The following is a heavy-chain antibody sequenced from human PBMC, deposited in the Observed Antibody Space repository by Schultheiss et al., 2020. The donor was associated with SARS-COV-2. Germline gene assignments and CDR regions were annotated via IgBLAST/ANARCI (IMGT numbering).Heavy chain of an antibody. CDR3: ARDPVDRLDY. CDR2: INSDGSST. J-gene: IGHJ4*02. D-gene: IGHD3/OR15-3a*01. V-gene: IGHV3-74*01. Sequence: ETLSLTCAASGFTFSGSAMHWVRQAPGKGLVWVSRINSDGSSTSYADSVKGRFTISRDNAKNTLYLQMNSLRAEDTAVYYCARDPVDRLDYWGQGTLVTVSS. CDR1: GFTFSGSA.